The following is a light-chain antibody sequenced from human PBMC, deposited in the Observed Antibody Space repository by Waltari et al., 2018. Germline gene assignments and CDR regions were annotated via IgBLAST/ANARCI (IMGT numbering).Light chain of an antibody. CDR1: RSNIGNDY. J-gene: IGLJ2*01. CDR2: EMK. Sequence: QSVLTQPPSVSAAPGQKVTISCSGSRSNIGNDYVSWYQPLPGTAPKLFIYEMKKRPSGIPDRCSGSKSGTSATLGITGLQTGDEADYYCGTWDTSLSALIFGGGTKLTVL. V-gene: IGLV1-51*02. CDR3: GTWDTSLSALI.